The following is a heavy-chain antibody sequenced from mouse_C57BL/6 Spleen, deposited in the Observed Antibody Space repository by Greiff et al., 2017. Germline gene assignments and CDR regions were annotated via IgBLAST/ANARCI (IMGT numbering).Heavy chain of an antibody. CDR2: IHHNSGST. CDR1: GYTFTSYW. CDR3: ARVAYDDDRDWFAY. D-gene: IGHD2-4*01. J-gene: IGHJ3*01. V-gene: IGHV1-64*01. Sequence: QVQLQQPGAELVKPGASVKLSCKASGYTFTSYWMHWVKQRPGQGLEWIGMIHHNSGSTNYNEKFKSKATLTVDKSSSTAYMQLSSLTSEDSAVYYCARVAYDDDRDWFAYWGQGTLVTVSA.